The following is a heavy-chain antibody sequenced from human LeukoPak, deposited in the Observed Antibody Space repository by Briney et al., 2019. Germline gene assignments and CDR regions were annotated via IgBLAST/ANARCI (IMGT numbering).Heavy chain of an antibody. D-gene: IGHD2-2*01. CDR2: IYTSRST. CDR1: GGSISSGSYY. CDR3: AREGVRWSYASDLFDC. Sequence: PSETLSLTCTVSGGSISSGSYYWSWIRQPAGKGLEWIGRIYTSRSTNYNPSLKSRVTISVDTSKNQFSLKLSSVTAADTAVYYCAREGVRWSYASDLFDCWGQGTLVTVSS. V-gene: IGHV4-61*02. J-gene: IGHJ4*02.